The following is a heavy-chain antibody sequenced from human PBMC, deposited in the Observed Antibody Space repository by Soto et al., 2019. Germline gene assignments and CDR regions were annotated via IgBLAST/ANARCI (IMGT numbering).Heavy chain of an antibody. J-gene: IGHJ3*02. Sequence: GGSLRLSCAASGFTFSSYGMSWVRQAPGKGLEWVAGIRDGGSSKYYADSVKGRFTISRDNSKNTLYLQMNSLRAEDTAVYYCARLGSGGNDAFDIWGQGTMVTVSS. CDR1: GFTFSSYG. CDR2: IRDGGSSK. D-gene: IGHD2-15*01. V-gene: IGHV3-33*08. CDR3: ARLGSGGNDAFDI.